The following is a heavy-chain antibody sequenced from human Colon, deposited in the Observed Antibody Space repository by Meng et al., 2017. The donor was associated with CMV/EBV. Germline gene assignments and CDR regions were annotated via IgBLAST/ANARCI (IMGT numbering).Heavy chain of an antibody. CDR1: GFNFRTHN. J-gene: IGHJ6*02. V-gene: IGHV3-21*01. D-gene: IGHD4-11*01. CDR3: ARDLSGSYSSPYYSYYGMDV. CDR2: ISSGSSYI. Sequence: GESLKISCAASGFNFRTHNMNWVRQAPGKGLEWVSSISSGSSYIYYADSVKGRFTISRDNANNSLYLQMNSLRAEDTAVYYCARDLSGSYSSPYYSYYGMDVWGQGTTVTVSS.